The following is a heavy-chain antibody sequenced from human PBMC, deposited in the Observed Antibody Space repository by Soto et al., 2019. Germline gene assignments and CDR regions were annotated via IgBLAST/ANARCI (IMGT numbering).Heavy chain of an antibody. Sequence: GGPLILSCAAAGFTFSNALRSWVRQAPGKGLEWVGRIKSKTDGGTTDYAAPVKGRFTISRDDSKNTLYLQMNSLKTEDTAVYYCTTESPDFWSGYYYYYYMDVWGKGTTVTVSS. J-gene: IGHJ6*03. CDR3: TTESPDFWSGYYYYYYMDV. CDR2: IKSKTDGGTT. V-gene: IGHV3-15*01. D-gene: IGHD3-3*01. CDR1: GFTFSNAL.